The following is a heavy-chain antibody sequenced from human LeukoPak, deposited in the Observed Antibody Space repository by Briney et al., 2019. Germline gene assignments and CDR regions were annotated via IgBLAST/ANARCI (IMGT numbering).Heavy chain of an antibody. CDR1: GGSTTSNYY. D-gene: IGHD3-22*01. CDR2: IYYSGST. Sequence: SETLSLTCTVSGGSTTSNYYWGWIRQPPGKDLEWIGSIYYSGSTYYNPSLKSRVTMSVDTSKNQFSLKLSSVTPADTAVYYCARSHYYNRNGYSFDYWGQGTLVTVSS. V-gene: IGHV4-39*01. J-gene: IGHJ4*02. CDR3: ARSHYYNRNGYSFDY.